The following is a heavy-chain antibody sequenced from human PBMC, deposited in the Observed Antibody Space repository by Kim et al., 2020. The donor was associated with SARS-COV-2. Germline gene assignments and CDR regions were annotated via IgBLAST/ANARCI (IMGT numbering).Heavy chain of an antibody. V-gene: IGHV3-23*01. Sequence: GRKYYADSVKGRFTISRDNSKNSLYLQMNSLRAEDTAVYYCAKDRVGDYWGQGTLVTVSS. J-gene: IGHJ4*02. CDR3: AKDRVGDY. CDR2: GRK.